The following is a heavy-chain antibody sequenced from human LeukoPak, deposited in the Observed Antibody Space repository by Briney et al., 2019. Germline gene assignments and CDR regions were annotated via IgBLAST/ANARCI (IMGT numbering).Heavy chain of an antibody. CDR3: ARDHGGYNAYYYYGMDV. CDR1: GLIFNDYS. J-gene: IGHJ6*02. CDR2: ISYDGTDK. D-gene: IGHD5-24*01. Sequence: QPGGSLRLSCAASGLIFNDYSMHWVRQAPGKGLEWVSLISYDGTDKHYSDSVKGRFTISRDNSNNTLYLQMDSLRVEDTAVYYCARDHGGYNAYYYYGMDVWGQGTTVTVSS. V-gene: IGHV3-30-3*01.